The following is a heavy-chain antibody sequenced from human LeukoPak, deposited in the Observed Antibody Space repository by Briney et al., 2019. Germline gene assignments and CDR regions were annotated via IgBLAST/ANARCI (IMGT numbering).Heavy chain of an antibody. V-gene: IGHV3-74*01. Sequence: GGSLRLSCAASGFTFSYSWMHWVRQAPGKGLVWVSRINPDESTTSYADSVKGRFTISRDNAKNTLYLQMHSLRAEDTAVYYCARVGQGEWYFDLWGRGTLVTVSS. D-gene: IGHD1-26*01. J-gene: IGHJ2*01. CDR2: INPDESTT. CDR1: GFTFSYSW. CDR3: ARVGQGEWYFDL.